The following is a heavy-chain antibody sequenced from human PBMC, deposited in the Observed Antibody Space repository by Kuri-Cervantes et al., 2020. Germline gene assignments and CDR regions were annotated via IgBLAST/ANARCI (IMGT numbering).Heavy chain of an antibody. J-gene: IGHJ6*03. CDR1: GFTFSDYY. Sequence: GGSLRLSCAASGFTFSDYYMSWIRQAPGKGLEWVSYISSSGSTIYYADSAKGRFTISRDNAKNSLYLQMNSLRAEDTAVYYCARAAIAAAGKLSYMDVWGKGTTVIVSS. D-gene: IGHD6-13*01. V-gene: IGHV3-11*04. CDR2: ISSSGSTI. CDR3: ARAAIAAAGKLSYMDV.